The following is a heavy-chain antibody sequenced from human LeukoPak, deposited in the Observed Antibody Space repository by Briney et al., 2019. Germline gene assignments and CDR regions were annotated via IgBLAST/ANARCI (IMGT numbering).Heavy chain of an antibody. CDR2: INRVDGKR. CDR1: GDTFNIHY. CDR3: ASEKNYGDKYFDS. Sequence: ASVKVSCKASGDTFNIHYFHWIRQAPGQGLEWMGIINRVDGKRCNAQTFQGRLMLTKDTSTSTAYMELSSLRSEDTAIYYCASEKNYGDKYFDSWGQGTVVTVSS. D-gene: IGHD4-17*01. V-gene: IGHV1-46*02. J-gene: IGHJ4*02.